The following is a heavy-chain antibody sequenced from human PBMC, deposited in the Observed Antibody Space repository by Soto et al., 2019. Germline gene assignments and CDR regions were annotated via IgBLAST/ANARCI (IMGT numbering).Heavy chain of an antibody. CDR3: AASCVGCGGFNYYGMDV. J-gene: IGHJ6*02. D-gene: IGHD2-21*01. Sequence: QVQLQESGPGLVKPSQTLSLTCTVSGGSISSGGYYWTWIRQHPGKGLEWIGYIYYSGSTCYTPALKCRVTMSVDTSKNQFSLKLSSVPAADTAVYYCAASCVGCGGFNYYGMDVWGQGTTGTVSS. CDR1: GGSISSGGYY. CDR2: IYYSGST. V-gene: IGHV4-31*03.